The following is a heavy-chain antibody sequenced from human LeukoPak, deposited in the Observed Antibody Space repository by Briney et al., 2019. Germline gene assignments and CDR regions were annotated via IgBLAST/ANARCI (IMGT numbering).Heavy chain of an antibody. CDR1: GYTFTSYG. CDR2: ISAYNGNT. D-gene: IGHD2-15*01. Sequence: ASVKVSCKASGYTFTSYGISWVRQAPGQGLEWMGWISAYNGNTNYAQKLQGRVTMTTDTSTSTAYMELRSLRSDDTAVYYCARVGAHIVVVVAATYPFDYWGQGTLVTVSS. CDR3: ARVGAHIVVVVAATYPFDY. V-gene: IGHV1-18*01. J-gene: IGHJ4*02.